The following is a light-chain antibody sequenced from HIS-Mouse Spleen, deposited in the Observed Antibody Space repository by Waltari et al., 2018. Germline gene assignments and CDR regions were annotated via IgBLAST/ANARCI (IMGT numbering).Light chain of an antibody. CDR2: EDS. CDR1: ALPKKY. J-gene: IGLJ2*01. Sequence: SYELTQPPSLSVSPGQTASITCSGAALPKKYASWYQQKSGQAPVLVIYEDSKRPSGIPERFSGSSSGTMATLTISGAQVEDEADYYCYSTDSSGNHRVFGGGTKLTVL. CDR3: YSTDSSGNHRV. V-gene: IGLV3-10*01.